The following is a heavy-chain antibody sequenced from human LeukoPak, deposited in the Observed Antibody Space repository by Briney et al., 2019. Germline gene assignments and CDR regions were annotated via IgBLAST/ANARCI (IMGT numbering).Heavy chain of an antibody. Sequence: GGSLRLSCAASGFTFSSYWMSWVRQAPGKGLEWVAHINQDGSEEHYMDSVKARFIISRDNAKNSLSLQMDSLRAEDTAVYYCVRDGGVSGYDLLDYWGQGTLVTVSS. J-gene: IGHJ4*02. V-gene: IGHV3-7*01. D-gene: IGHD5-12*01. CDR1: GFTFSSYW. CDR3: VRDGGVSGYDLLDY. CDR2: INQDGSEE.